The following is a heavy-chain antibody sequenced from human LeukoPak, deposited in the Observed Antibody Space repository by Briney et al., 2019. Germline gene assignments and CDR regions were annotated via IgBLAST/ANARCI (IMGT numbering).Heavy chain of an antibody. J-gene: IGHJ4*02. CDR1: GFTFSSYA. CDR3: ARDTNWNYGAAFDY. V-gene: IGHV3-30*04. Sequence: GGSLRLSCAASGFTFSSYAMHWVRQAPGKGVEWVAVISYDGSNKYYADSVKGRFTISRDNSKNTLYLQMNSLRAEDTAVYYCARDTNWNYGAAFDYWGQGTLVTVSS. CDR2: ISYDGSNK. D-gene: IGHD1-7*01.